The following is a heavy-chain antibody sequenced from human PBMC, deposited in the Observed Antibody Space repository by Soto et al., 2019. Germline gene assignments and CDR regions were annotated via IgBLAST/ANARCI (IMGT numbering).Heavy chain of an antibody. Sequence: ASVKVSCKPSGYPFTSYGISWVRQAPGQGLEWMGWVSTYTDNTNYAQNLQGRVTMTTNTSTSTAYMELRSLRSDDTAVYYCARGVVSAFDIWGQGTMVTVSS. CDR3: ARGVVSAFDI. CDR1: GYPFTSYG. V-gene: IGHV1-18*01. D-gene: IGHD2-15*01. CDR2: VSTYTDNT. J-gene: IGHJ3*02.